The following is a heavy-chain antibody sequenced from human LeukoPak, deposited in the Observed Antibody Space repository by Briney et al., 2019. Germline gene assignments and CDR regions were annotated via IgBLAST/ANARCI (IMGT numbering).Heavy chain of an antibody. CDR3: ARGRISQWLVRFDY. CDR2: INHSGST. J-gene: IGHJ4*02. D-gene: IGHD6-19*01. CDR1: GGSFSGYY. V-gene: IGHV4-34*01. Sequence: PSETLSLTCAVYGGSFSGYYWSWIRQPPGKGLEWIGEINHSGSTNYNPSLKSRVTISVDTSKNQFSLKLSPVTAADTAVYYCARGRISQWLVRFDYWGQGTLVTVSS.